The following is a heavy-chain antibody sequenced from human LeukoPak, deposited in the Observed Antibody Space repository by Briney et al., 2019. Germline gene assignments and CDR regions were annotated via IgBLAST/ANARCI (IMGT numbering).Heavy chain of an antibody. D-gene: IGHD5-18*01. J-gene: IGHJ4*02. Sequence: GGSLRLSCAASGFTFSSYAMSWVRQAPGKGLEWVSAISGSGGSTYYADSVKGRFTISRDNSKNTLYLQMNSLRAEDTAVYYCAKRTVGPSSYSYGYVDYWGQGTLVTVSS. CDR3: AKRTVGPSSYSYGYVDY. CDR2: ISGSGGST. V-gene: IGHV3-23*01. CDR1: GFTFSSYA.